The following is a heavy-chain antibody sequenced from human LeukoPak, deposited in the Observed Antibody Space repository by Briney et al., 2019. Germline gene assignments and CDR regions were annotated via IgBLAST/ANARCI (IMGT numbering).Heavy chain of an antibody. CDR1: GGSISSYY. J-gene: IGHJ6*02. V-gene: IGHV4-59*08. CDR3: ARVGRLYGMDV. CDR2: IYYSGST. Sequence: KPSETLSLTCTVSGGSISSYYWSWIRQPPGKGLEWIGYIYYSGSTNYNPSLKSRVTISVDTSKNQFSLKLSSVTAADTAVYYCARVGRLYGMDVWGQGTTVTVSS. D-gene: IGHD6-25*01.